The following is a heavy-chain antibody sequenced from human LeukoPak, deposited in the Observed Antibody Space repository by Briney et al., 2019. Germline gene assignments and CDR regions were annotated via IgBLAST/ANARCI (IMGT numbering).Heavy chain of an antibody. J-gene: IGHJ4*02. CDR3: ARDRQHSYGSDLDH. D-gene: IGHD5-18*01. CDR1: GGSIHTYN. V-gene: IGHV4-4*07. CDR2: NNFAVRG. Sequence: SESLSVTCTVSGGSIHTYNWMWIRQPAGKGLEFIGRNNFAVRGYYNPSLKSRVTISVDSPRNQFSLELTSVTPADTAVYYCARDRQHSYGSDLDHWGQGILVTVSS.